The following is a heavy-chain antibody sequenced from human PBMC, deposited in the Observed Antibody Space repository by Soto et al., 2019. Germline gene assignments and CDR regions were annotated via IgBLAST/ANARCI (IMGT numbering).Heavy chain of an antibody. V-gene: IGHV3-74*01. CDR1: GFTFSSYW. J-gene: IGHJ6*02. CDR2: MNEDGGTT. Sequence: GVSLRLSCAASGFTFSSYWMHWVRQAPGKGLVWVSRMNEDGGTTDYADSVKGRFTISRDKAKNTLYLQMNSLRVEDTAVYYCASDLSGRADVWGQGPTVTISS. CDR3: ASDLSGRADV. D-gene: IGHD3-10*01.